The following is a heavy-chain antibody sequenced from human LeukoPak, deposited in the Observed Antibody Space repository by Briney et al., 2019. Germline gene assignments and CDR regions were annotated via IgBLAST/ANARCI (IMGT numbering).Heavy chain of an antibody. CDR2: ISSSGSTI. CDR3: ARDYWPWLVPSVTLDY. V-gene: IGHV3-11*04. D-gene: IGHD6-19*01. J-gene: IGHJ4*02. CDR1: GFTFSDYY. Sequence: GGSLRLSCAASGFTFSDYYMSWIRQAPGKGLEWVSYISSSGSTIYYADSVKGRFTISRDNAKNSLYLQTNSLRAEDTAVYYCARDYWPWLVPSVTLDYWGQGTLATVSS.